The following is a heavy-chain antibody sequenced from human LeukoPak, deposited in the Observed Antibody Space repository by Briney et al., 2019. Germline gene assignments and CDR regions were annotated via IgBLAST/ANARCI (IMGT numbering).Heavy chain of an antibody. V-gene: IGHV3-74*01. J-gene: IGHJ4*02. D-gene: IGHD3-9*01. CDR3: ARAGPDWRIDS. CDR1: GFSFSGYW. Sequence: GGSLRLSCAASGFSFSGYWMHWVRQAPGKGLVWVALINHDSTGPNYADSLKGRFSISRDNAKDTLYLQMNSPRAEDTAVYYCARAGPDWRIDSWGQGTLVTVSS. CDR2: INHDSTGP.